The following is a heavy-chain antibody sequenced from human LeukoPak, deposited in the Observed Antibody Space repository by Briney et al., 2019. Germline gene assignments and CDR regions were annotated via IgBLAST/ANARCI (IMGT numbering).Heavy chain of an antibody. CDR1: GYSFTSYW. V-gene: IGHV5-10-1*01. CDR2: IDPSDSYT. J-gene: IGHJ4*02. Sequence: GEALRISCKGSGYSFTSYWISWGRQMPGKGREGMGRIDPSDSYTNYSPSFQGHVTISADKSISTAYLQWSSLKASDTAMYYCARAVGVADHFDYWGQGTLVTVSS. D-gene: IGHD2-15*01. CDR3: ARAVGVADHFDY.